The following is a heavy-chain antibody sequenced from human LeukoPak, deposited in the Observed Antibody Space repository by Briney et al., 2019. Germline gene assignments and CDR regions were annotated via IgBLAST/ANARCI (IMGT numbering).Heavy chain of an antibody. Sequence: PGGSLRLSCAASGFTFSSYWMSWVRQAPGKGLEWVSAISGSGGITSYADSVKGRFTISRDNSKNTLYLQMNSLRAEDTAVYYCAKGDTTWELPHDYWGQGTLVTVSS. CDR1: GFTFSSYW. CDR3: AKGDTTWELPHDY. J-gene: IGHJ4*02. V-gene: IGHV3-23*01. CDR2: ISGSGGIT. D-gene: IGHD1-26*01.